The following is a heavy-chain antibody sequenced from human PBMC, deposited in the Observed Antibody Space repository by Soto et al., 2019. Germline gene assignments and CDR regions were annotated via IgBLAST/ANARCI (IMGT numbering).Heavy chain of an antibody. Sequence: PGGSLRLSCAASGGTCSSYAMRWVRQATGKGLEWVAVISYDGSNKYYADSVKGRFTISRDNSKNTLYLQMNSLRAEDTAVYYCARDEYYYDSSGYSHLSYYFDYWGQGTLVTVSS. CDR3: ARDEYYYDSSGYSHLSYYFDY. CDR1: GGTCSSYA. V-gene: IGHV3-30-3*01. J-gene: IGHJ4*02. CDR2: ISYDGSNK. D-gene: IGHD3-22*01.